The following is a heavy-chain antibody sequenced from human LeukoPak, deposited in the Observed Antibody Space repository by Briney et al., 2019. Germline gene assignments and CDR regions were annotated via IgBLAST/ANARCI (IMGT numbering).Heavy chain of an antibody. J-gene: IGHJ5*02. CDR2: IYYSGST. V-gene: IGHV4-59*11. CDR1: GGSISSHY. D-gene: IGHD6-19*01. Sequence: SSETLSLTCTVSGGSISSHYWSWIRQPPGKGLEWIGYIYYSGSTNYNPSLKSRVTISVDTSKNQYSLKLSSLTAADTAVYYCAAQVSGCIPGWYNWFAPWGQGTLVTVSS. CDR3: AAQVSGCIPGWYNWFAP.